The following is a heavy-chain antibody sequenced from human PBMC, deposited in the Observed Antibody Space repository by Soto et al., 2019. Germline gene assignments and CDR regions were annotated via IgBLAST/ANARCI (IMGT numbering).Heavy chain of an antibody. J-gene: IGHJ4*02. CDR1: NFSISSGYY. CDR2: IYRSGTT. Sequence: LSLTCVVSNFSISSGYYWGWIRQSPGKGLEWIASIYRSGTTSYNPSLKSRVTISVDPSKNQFSLMLTAVTAADTAVYYCARTHSGSYYSVFNYWVRGSLVTVSS. D-gene: IGHD1-26*01. CDR3: ARTHSGSYYSVFNY. V-gene: IGHV4-38-2*01.